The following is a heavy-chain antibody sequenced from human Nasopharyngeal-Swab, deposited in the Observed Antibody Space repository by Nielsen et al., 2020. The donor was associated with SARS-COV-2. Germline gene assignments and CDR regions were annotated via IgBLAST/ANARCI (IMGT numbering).Heavy chain of an antibody. V-gene: IGHV3-23*03. J-gene: IGHJ5*02. CDR2: IYSSGSTT. Sequence: GESLKISCAASGFSFNNYAMRWIRQAPGRGLEWVSLIYSSGSTTFYADSVKGRFTISRDNSRNTLDLQRNSLRAEDTAIYYCAKDIGYCGDARDCVDPWGQGTLVTVSS. D-gene: IGHD2-15*01. CDR1: GFSFNNYA. CDR3: AKDIGYCGDARDCVDP.